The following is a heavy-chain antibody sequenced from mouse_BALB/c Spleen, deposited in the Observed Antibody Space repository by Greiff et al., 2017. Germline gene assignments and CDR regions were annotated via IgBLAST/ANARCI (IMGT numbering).Heavy chain of an antibody. CDR3: ARRAITTGYFDY. CDR2: ISYSGST. Sequence: VQLKESGPSLVKPSQTLSLTCSVTGDSITSGYWNWVRKFPGNKLEYMGYISYSGSTYYNPSLKSRISITRDTSKNQYYLQLNSVTTEDTATYYCARRAITTGYFDYWGQGTTLTVSS. CDR1: GDSITSGY. V-gene: IGHV3-8*02. D-gene: IGHD2-4*01. J-gene: IGHJ2*01.